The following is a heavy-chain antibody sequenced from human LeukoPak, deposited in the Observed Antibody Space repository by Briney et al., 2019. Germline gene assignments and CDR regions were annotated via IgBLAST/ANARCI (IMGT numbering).Heavy chain of an antibody. CDR1: GGSISSHY. CDR2: IYYSGST. D-gene: IGHD1-26*01. CDR3: ARELREGGSYSYFDY. Sequence: SETLSLTCTVSGGSISSHYWSWIRQPPGKGLEWIAYIYYSGSTNYNPSLKSRVTISVDTSKNQFSLKLSSVTAADTAVYYCARELREGGSYSYFDYWGQGTLVTVSS. V-gene: IGHV4-59*11. J-gene: IGHJ4*02.